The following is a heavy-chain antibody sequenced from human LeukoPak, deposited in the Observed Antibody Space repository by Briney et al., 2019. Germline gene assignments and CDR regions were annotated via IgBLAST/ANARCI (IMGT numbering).Heavy chain of an antibody. D-gene: IGHD6-19*01. CDR2: ISSTSADI. J-gene: IGHJ5*02. CDR1: GFIFSNHG. V-gene: IGHV3-48*01. Sequence: GGSLRLSCTASGFIFSNHGMNWVRQAPGKGLEWISYISSTSADIYYVDSVKGRFTISRDNSKNTLYPQMNSLRAEDTAVYYCARGYYSGWNYLSSLNWFDPWGQGTLVTVSS. CDR3: ARGYYSGWNYLSSLNWFDP.